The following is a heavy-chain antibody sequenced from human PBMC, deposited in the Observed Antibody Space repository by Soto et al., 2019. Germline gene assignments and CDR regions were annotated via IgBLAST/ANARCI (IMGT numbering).Heavy chain of an antibody. V-gene: IGHV4-59*13. CDR3: ATVRRDVDY. CDR1: GDSITGYC. CDR2: IYDTGTT. J-gene: IGHJ4*02. Sequence: PSETLSLTCTVSGDSITGYCWHWIRQPPGKGLEYIGYIYDTGTTDYNPSHKSRVTMSVDTSKNQFSLKLNFVTAAYTAVYYCATVRRDVDYWGRGTLVTVSS.